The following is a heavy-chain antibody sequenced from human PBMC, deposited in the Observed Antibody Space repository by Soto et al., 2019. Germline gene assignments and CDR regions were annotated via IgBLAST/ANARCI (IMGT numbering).Heavy chain of an antibody. V-gene: IGHV2-5*02. D-gene: IGHD4-17*01. J-gene: IGHJ4*02. CDR1: GFSLSTSGVG. Sequence: QITLKESGPTLVKPTQTLTLTCTFSGFSLSTSGVGVGWIRQPPGKALEWLALIYWDDDKRYSPSLKSRLTITKDISKNQVVLTVTNMDPVDTATYYCAHRDDYGHYNYFDYWGQGTLVTVSS. CDR3: AHRDDYGHYNYFDY. CDR2: IYWDDDK.